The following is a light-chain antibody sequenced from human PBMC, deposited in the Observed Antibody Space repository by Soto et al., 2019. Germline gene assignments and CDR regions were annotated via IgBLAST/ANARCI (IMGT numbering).Light chain of an antibody. CDR1: QSVGRDY. V-gene: IGKV3-20*01. CDR2: DAS. Sequence: EIVLTQSPGTLPLSPGERATLSCRASQSVGRDYLAWFQQKPGQAPRLLIYDASSRATGIPARFSGSGSGTDFTLTISRLEPEDFAVYYCQQYATSPITFGQGTRLEIK. CDR3: QQYATSPIT. J-gene: IGKJ5*01.